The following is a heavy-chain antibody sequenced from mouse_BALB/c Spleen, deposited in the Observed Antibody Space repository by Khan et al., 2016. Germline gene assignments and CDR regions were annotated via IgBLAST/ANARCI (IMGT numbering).Heavy chain of an antibody. CDR2: ILPGTGST. V-gene: IGHV1-9*01. CDR3: VRGAY. CDR1: GYTFSRYW. Sequence: QVQLQQSGAELMKPGASVKISCKATGYTFSRYWIEWVKERLGHGLEWIGEILPGTGSTNFNEEFKDKATFTAETSSNPTYMQLSSLTSEDSAVYYCVRGAYWGQGTLVTVSA. J-gene: IGHJ3*01.